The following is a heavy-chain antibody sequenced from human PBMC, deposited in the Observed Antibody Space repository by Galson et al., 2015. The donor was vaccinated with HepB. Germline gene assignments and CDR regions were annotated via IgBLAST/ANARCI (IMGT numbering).Heavy chain of an antibody. CDR2: ISHDGKKK. V-gene: IGHV3-30*04. CDR1: GFSLSTYA. Sequence: SLRLSCAASGFSLSTYAMHWVRQAPGKGLEWVAVISHDGKKKYYGDSVKGRISISRDSSKNTLYLQMNSLRAEDTAVYYCAREAFYYYYGMDVWGQGTTVTVSS. J-gene: IGHJ6*02. CDR3: AREAFYYYYGMDV.